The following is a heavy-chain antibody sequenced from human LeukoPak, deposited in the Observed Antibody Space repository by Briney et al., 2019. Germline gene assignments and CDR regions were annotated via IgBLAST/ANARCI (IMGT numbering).Heavy chain of an antibody. D-gene: IGHD2-15*01. CDR1: GGSFSGYY. V-gene: IGHV4-34*01. CDR2: INHSGST. CDR3: ARGRRRYCSGGSCYSYFDL. Sequence: PSETLSLTCAVSGGSFSGYYWSWIRQPPGKGLEWIGEINHSGSTNYNPSLKSRVTISVDTSKNQFSLKLSSVTAADTAVYYCARGRRRYCSGGSCYSYFDLWGRGTLVTVSS. J-gene: IGHJ2*01.